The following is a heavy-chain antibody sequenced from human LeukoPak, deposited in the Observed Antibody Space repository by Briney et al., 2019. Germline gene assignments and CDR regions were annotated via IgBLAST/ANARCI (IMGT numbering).Heavy chain of an antibody. V-gene: IGHV3-30*18. CDR3: AKDGDYYDSSGYSPGWGT. D-gene: IGHD3-22*01. J-gene: IGHJ4*02. CDR1: EFTFSSYG. Sequence: GGSLRLSCAASEFTFSSYGMHWVRQAPGKGLEWVAVISYDGSNKYYADSVKGRFTISRDNSKNTLYLQMNRMRAEDTAVYYCAKDGDYYDSSGYSPGWGTWGQGTLVTVSS. CDR2: ISYDGSNK.